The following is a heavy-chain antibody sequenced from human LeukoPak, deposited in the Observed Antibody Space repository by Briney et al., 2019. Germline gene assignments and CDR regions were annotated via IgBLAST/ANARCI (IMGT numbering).Heavy chain of an antibody. Sequence: ASVTVSCKASGYTFTGYYMHWVRQAPGQGREWMGRINPNSGGTNYAQKFQGRVTMTRDTSISTAYMELSRLRSDDTAVYYCARDEADLGDYWGQGTLVTVSS. V-gene: IGHV1-2*06. CDR3: ARDEADLGDY. CDR2: INPNSGGT. D-gene: IGHD7-27*01. J-gene: IGHJ4*02. CDR1: GYTFTGYY.